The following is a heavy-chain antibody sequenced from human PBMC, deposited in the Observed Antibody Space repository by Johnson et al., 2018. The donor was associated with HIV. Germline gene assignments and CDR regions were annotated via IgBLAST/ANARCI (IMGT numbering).Heavy chain of an antibody. CDR3: AKFVGAGSYDAFDI. V-gene: IGHV3-30*18. Sequence: QVQLVESGGGLVQPGGSLRLSCAASGFTLSNHWMSWVRQAPGKGLEWVAVISYDGSNKYYADSVKGRFTISRDNSKNTLYLQMNSLRAEDTAVYYCAKFVGAGSYDAFDIWGQGTMVTVSS. CDR1: GFTLSNHW. J-gene: IGHJ3*02. D-gene: IGHD1-26*01. CDR2: ISYDGSNK.